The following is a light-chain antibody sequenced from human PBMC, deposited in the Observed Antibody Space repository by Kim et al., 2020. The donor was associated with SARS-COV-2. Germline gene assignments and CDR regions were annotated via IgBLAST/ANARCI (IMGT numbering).Light chain of an antibody. J-gene: IGLJ2*01. CDR2: DNN. V-gene: IGLV1-51*01. CDR3: GTWDSSLSAVV. Sequence: GQKITISCSGSSSTIENNYVSWYQQLQGTAPKLLMYDNNKRPSVIPDRFSGSKSGTSATLGITGLQTGDEADYYCGTWDSSLSAVVFGGGTQLTVL. CDR1: SSTIENNY.